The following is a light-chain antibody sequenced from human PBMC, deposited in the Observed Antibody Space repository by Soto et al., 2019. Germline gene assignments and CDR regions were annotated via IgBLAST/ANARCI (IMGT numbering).Light chain of an antibody. J-gene: IGKJ3*01. V-gene: IGKV3-11*01. CDR3: QRRSNCPPL. CDR2: DAS. Sequence: EIVLTQSPATLSLSPGGRATLSCRASQSVSSYLAWYQQKPGQAPRLLIYDASNSATGIPARFSGSGSGTDFALTISSLEPEDFAVYYWQRRSNCPPLFGAGTKVDIK. CDR1: QSVSSY.